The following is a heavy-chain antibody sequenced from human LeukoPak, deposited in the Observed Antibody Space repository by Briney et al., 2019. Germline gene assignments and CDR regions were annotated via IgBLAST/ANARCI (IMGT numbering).Heavy chain of an antibody. J-gene: IGHJ4*02. Sequence: ASVKVSCKASGYTFTSYDINWVRQATGQGLEWLGWMNPNSGNTGYAQKFQGRVTMTSDTSIDTAYMELSSLRSEDTAVYYCATELRWKEYWGQGTLVTVSS. CDR3: ATELRWKEY. CDR2: MNPNSGNT. V-gene: IGHV1-8*01. D-gene: IGHD4-23*01. CDR1: GYTFTSYD.